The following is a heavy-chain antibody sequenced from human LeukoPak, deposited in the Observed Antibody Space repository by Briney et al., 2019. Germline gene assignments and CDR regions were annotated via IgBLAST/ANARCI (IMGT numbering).Heavy chain of an antibody. Sequence: ASVKVSCKASGYTFSSNDINWVRQATGQGLEWMGWMNPHSGNTGYAQKFQGRVTITEDTSSDTAYMELSSLRSEDTAVYYCAGLRFLEWLDDNYGPFDYWGQGTLVTVSS. V-gene: IGHV1-8*01. J-gene: IGHJ4*02. CDR3: AGLRFLEWLDDNYGPFDY. CDR1: GYTFSSND. D-gene: IGHD3-3*01. CDR2: MNPHSGNT.